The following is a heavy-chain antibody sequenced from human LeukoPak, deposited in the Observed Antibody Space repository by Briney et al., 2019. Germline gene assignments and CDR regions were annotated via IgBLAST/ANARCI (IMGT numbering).Heavy chain of an antibody. CDR3: ARGGTEAFDI. J-gene: IGHJ3*02. CDR1: GFTFSSYA. D-gene: IGHD3-16*01. V-gene: IGHV3-23*01. CDR2: ISGSGGST. Sequence: PGGSLRLSCAASGFTFSSYAMSWVRQAPGKGLEWVSAISGSGGSTYYADSVKGRFTISRDNAKNSLYLQMNSLRAEDTALYYCARGGTEAFDIWGQGTMVTVSS.